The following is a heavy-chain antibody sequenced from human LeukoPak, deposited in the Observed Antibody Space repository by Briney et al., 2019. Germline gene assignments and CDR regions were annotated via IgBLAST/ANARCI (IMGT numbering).Heavy chain of an antibody. Sequence: SETLSLTCTVSGGSISSSSYYWGWIRQPPGKGLEWIGSIYYSGSTYYNPSLKSRVTISVDTSKNQFSLKLSSVTAADTAVYYCARIQALYSSGWYSVFYGMDVWGQGTTVTVSS. CDR3: ARIQALYSSGWYSVFYGMDV. CDR2: IYYSGST. J-gene: IGHJ6*02. CDR1: GGSISSSSYY. D-gene: IGHD6-19*01. V-gene: IGHV4-39*01.